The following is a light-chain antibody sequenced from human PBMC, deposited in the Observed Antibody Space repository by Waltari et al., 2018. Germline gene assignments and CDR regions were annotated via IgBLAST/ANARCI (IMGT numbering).Light chain of an antibody. V-gene: IGKV3-15*01. CDR3: QQYNSWPYT. CDR1: QSLSDN. CDR2: RTS. J-gene: IGKJ2*01. Sequence: EIVMTQSPATLSVAPGERVTLSCRASQSLSDNFAWYQQKPGQAPRLLFYRTSTRATGVPARFSGSGSETEITLTISSLQSEDFAVYYCQQYNSWPYTFGQGTKLEVK.